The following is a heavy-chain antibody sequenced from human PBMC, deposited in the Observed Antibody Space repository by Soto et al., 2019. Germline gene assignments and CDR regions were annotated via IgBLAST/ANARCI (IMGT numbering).Heavy chain of an antibody. Sequence: ASVKVSCKASGGTFSSYAISWVRQAPGQGLEWMGGIIPIFGTANYAQKFQGRVTITADASTSTAYMELSSLRSEDTAVYYCASYSNYEHPPPDYMDVWGKGTTVTVPS. CDR3: ASYSNYEHPPPDYMDV. V-gene: IGHV1-69*13. J-gene: IGHJ6*03. CDR1: GGTFSSYA. CDR2: IIPIFGTA. D-gene: IGHD4-4*01.